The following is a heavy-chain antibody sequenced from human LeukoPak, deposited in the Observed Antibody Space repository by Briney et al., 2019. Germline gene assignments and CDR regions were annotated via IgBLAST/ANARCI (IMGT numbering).Heavy chain of an antibody. CDR3: ARGRPITMVRGVTKYNWFDP. CDR1: GGSISSGGYY. CDR2: IYYSGST. Sequence: PSETLSLTCTVSGGSISSGGYYWSWIRQHPGKGLEWIGYIYYSGSTNYIPSLKSRVTISLDTSKNQFSLKLSSVTAADTAVYYCARGRPITMVRGVTKYNWFDPWGQGTLVIVSS. D-gene: IGHD3-10*01. J-gene: IGHJ5*02. V-gene: IGHV4-31*03.